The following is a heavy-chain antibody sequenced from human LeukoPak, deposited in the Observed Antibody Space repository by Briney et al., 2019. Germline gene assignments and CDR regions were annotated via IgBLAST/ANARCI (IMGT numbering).Heavy chain of an antibody. Sequence: SETLSLTCAVYGGSFSGYYWSWIRQPPGKGLEWIGEINHSGSTNFNPSLKSRVAISVDTSKNQFSLKLSSVTAADTAVYYCARSSSSWTDAFDIWGQGTMVTVSS. CDR3: ARSSSSWTDAFDI. V-gene: IGHV4-34*01. CDR2: INHSGST. J-gene: IGHJ3*02. CDR1: GGSFSGYY. D-gene: IGHD6-13*01.